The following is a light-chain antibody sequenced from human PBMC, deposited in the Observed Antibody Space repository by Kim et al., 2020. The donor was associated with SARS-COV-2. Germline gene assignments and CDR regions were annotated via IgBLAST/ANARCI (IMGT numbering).Light chain of an antibody. CDR3: QKYDSAPWT. CDR1: QDISRS. Sequence: AAVGDRVTMTCRESQDISRSLAWYQQRTGKVPNLLSYAASTLQAGVPSLCSGSGSGTEFTLTISRLQPEDVATDYCQKYDSAPWTFGPGTKVDIK. CDR2: AAS. J-gene: IGKJ1*01. V-gene: IGKV1-27*01.